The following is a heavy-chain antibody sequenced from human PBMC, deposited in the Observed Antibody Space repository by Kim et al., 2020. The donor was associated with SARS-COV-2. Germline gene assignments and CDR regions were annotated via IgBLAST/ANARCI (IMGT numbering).Heavy chain of an antibody. CDR3: ARERVHCGGDCYPHTGYYYYYGMDV. CDR1: GFTFSSYG. J-gene: IGHJ6*02. D-gene: IGHD2-21*02. CDR2: IWYDGSNK. Sequence: GGSLRLSCAASGFTFSSYGMHWVRQAPGKGLEWVAVIWYDGSNKYYADSVKGRFTISRDNSKNTLYLQMNSLRAEDTAVYYCARERVHCGGDCYPHTGYYYYYGMDVWGQGTTVTVSS. V-gene: IGHV3-33*01.